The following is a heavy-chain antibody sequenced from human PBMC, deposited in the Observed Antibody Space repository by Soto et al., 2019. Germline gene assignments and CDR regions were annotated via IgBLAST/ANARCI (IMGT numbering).Heavy chain of an antibody. CDR3: ARAGSIAAMNWFDP. Sequence: SETLSLTCSVSGGSIASGGYSWSWVRQPPGKGLEWIGYIYYSGSTYYNPSLKSRVTISVDTSKNQFSLKLSSVTAADTAVYYCARAGSIAAMNWFDPWGQGTLVTVSS. D-gene: IGHD6-6*01. V-gene: IGHV4-30-4*08. J-gene: IGHJ5*02. CDR1: GGSIASGGYS. CDR2: IYYSGST.